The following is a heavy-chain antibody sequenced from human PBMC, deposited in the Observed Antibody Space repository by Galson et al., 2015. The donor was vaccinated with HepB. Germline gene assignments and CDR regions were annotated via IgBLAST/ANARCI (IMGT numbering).Heavy chain of an antibody. J-gene: IGHJ6*02. CDR2: ISWDGGST. D-gene: IGHD2-21*01. V-gene: IGHV3-43*01. CDR1: GFTFDDYT. Sequence: SLRLSCAASGFTFDDYTMHWVRQAPGKGLEWVSLISWDGGSTYYADSVKGRFTISRDNSKSSLYLQMNSLRTEDTALYYCAKDIDCGGDSVYCYYGMDVWGQGTTVTVSS. CDR3: AKDIDCGGDSVYCYYGMDV.